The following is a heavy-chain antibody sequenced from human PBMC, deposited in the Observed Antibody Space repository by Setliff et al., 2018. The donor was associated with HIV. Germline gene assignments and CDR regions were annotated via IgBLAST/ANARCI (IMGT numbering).Heavy chain of an antibody. CDR2: IHTSGST. D-gene: IGHD6-13*01. J-gene: IGHJ4*02. V-gene: IGHV4-61*02. CDR3: ARVSSSYYFLGAFDS. Sequence: PSETLSLTCTVFGGSINSDSYYWTWIRQPAGKGLEWIGPIHTSGSTNYNPSLKSRVTISIDTSKNQFSLKLRSATATDTALYYCARVSSSYYFLGAFDSWGQGTLVTVSS. CDR1: GGSINSDSYY.